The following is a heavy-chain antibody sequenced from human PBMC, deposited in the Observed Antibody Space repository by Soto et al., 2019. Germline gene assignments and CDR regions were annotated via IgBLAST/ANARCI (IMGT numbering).Heavy chain of an antibody. V-gene: IGHV1-69*01. Sequence: QVQLVQSGAEVKKPGSSVKVSCKASGGTFSSYAINWVRQAPGQGLEWMGGIIPIFDTSNYAQKFQGRVTMTADGPTSTAYMERSSLRSEDSAIYDCARARDCSKTTCRGAFSEYYFGMDVWGQGTKVTVSS. D-gene: IGHD2-2*01. J-gene: IGHJ6*02. CDR1: GGTFSSYA. CDR2: IIPIFDTS. CDR3: ARARDCSKTTCRGAFSEYYFGMDV.